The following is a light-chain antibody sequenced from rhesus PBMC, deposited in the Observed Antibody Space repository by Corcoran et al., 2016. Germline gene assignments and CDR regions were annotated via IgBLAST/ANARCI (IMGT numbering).Light chain of an antibody. CDR2: GNR. J-gene: IGLJ1*01. CDR3: QGWDLSRDHYV. Sequence: SFELTQPRSVSVSPGQTARITCGADDTGSEHVNWYQQKPLQAPVLVIFGNRERPSGIPERFSGSKSGNTATLTISGVEAGDEADYYCQGWDLSRDHYVFGAGTRLTV. CDR1: DTGSEH. V-gene: IGLV3-44*01.